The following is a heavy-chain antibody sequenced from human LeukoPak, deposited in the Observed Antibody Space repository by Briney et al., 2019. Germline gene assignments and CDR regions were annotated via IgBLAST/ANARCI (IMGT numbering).Heavy chain of an antibody. V-gene: IGHV3-74*01. CDR1: GFTFSSYE. Sequence: GGSLRLSCAASGFTFSSYEMNWVRQVPGKGLAWLSRIDRDGLKADYADSVRGRFTISRHNAKSTAYLQLNSLRAEDTAVYYCGTSRWSGVVDSWGQGTLVTVSS. D-gene: IGHD3-3*01. CDR3: GTSRWSGVVDS. J-gene: IGHJ5*01. CDR2: IDRDGLKA.